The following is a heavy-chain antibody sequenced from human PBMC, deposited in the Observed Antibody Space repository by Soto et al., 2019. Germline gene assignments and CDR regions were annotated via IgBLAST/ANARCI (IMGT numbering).Heavy chain of an antibody. J-gene: IGHJ4*02. Sequence: QITLKESGPTLVRPTQTLTLTCAFSGFSLSTSGVGVGWIRQPPGKALEWLAVIYWDDSKHYSQSLRSRLTSTNDTSKNQVVLTMTNMDPMDTGTYYCAHKGPEDWPLDYWGQGTLVTVSS. CDR1: GFSLSTSGVG. CDR2: IYWDDSK. D-gene: IGHD3-9*01. CDR3: AHKGPEDWPLDY. V-gene: IGHV2-5*02.